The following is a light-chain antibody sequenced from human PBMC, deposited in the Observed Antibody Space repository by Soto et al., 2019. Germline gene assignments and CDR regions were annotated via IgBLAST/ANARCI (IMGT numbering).Light chain of an antibody. V-gene: IGKV3-20*01. CDR3: QHYDSSPPKLP. Sequence: QSAATLSVYPGERATLSCRASQSVSSNLAWYQQKPGQAPRLLIYGASSRATASPDRFSGSGSGTDFTLTISRLEPEDFAVYYCQHYDSSPPKLPFGG. J-gene: IGKJ4*01. CDR1: QSVSSN. CDR2: GAS.